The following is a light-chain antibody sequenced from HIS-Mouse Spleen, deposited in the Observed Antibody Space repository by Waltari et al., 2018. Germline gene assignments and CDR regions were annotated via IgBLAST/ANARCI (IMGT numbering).Light chain of an antibody. CDR2: EGS. Sequence: QSALTQPASVSGSPGQSITISCTGTSSDVGSYTLVSWYQQHPGKAPKLMIYEGSKRPSGVSNRFSGSKSGNTASLTISGLQAEDEADYYCCSYAGSSTWVFGGGTKLTDL. CDR3: CSYAGSSTWV. V-gene: IGLV2-23*01. CDR1: SSDVGSYTL. J-gene: IGLJ3*02.